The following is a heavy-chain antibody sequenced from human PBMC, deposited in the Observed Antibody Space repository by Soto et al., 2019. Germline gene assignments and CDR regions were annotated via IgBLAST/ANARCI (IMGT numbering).Heavy chain of an antibody. D-gene: IGHD1-26*01. Sequence: EVQLVESGGGLVKPGGSLRLSCAASGFTFSSYSMNWVRQAPGKGLEWVSSISSSSSYIYYADSVKGRFTISRDNAKNSMYMQMSVLRAVDTAVYYCARAARIVGATPVDYWGQGPLVTVSS. V-gene: IGHV3-21*01. CDR2: ISSSSSYI. CDR3: ARAARIVGATPVDY. J-gene: IGHJ4*02. CDR1: GFTFSSYS.